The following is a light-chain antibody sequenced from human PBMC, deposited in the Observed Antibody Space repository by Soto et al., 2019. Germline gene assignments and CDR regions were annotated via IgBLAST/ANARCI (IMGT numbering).Light chain of an antibody. Sequence: QSALTQPPSVSGSPGQSVTISCTGTSSDVGSYNRVSWYQHPPGTAPKLMIYEVSNRPSGVPDRFSGSKSGNTASLTISGLQAADEADYYCSAYTSSSTDVFGTGTKVTVL. V-gene: IGLV2-18*02. CDR1: SSDVGSYNR. CDR3: SAYTSSSTDV. CDR2: EVS. J-gene: IGLJ1*01.